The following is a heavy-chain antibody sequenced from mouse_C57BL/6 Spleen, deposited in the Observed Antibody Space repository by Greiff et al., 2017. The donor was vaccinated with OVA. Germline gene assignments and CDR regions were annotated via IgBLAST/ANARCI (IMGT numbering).Heavy chain of an antibody. D-gene: IGHD2-4*01. J-gene: IGHJ4*01. CDR3: ARWYLGLRGYYAMDY. CDR2: IYPRDGSN. Sequence: QVQLQQSGPELVKPGASVKLSCKASGYTFTSYDINWVKQRPGQGLEWIGWIYPRDGSNKSNEKFTGKATLKVDTSSSTAYMARHGLTSEDSAVYFCARWYLGLRGYYAMDYWGQGTSVTVS. V-gene: IGHV1-85*01. CDR1: GYTFTSYD.